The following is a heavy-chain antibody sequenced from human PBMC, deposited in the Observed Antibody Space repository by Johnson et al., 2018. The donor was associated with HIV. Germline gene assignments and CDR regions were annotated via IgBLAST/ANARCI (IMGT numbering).Heavy chain of an antibody. J-gene: IGHJ3*02. CDR1: GFTFDDYG. CDR2: INWNGGST. D-gene: IGHD6-6*01. Sequence: VQLVESGGGLVQPGRSLRVSCAASGFTFDDYGMNWVRQAPGKGLEWVSGINWNGGSTGYADSVKGRFTISRDNSKNTLYLQMNSLRAEDTAVYYCAREIIAARPSAFDIWGQGTMVTVSS. CDR3: AREIIAARPSAFDI. V-gene: IGHV3-20*04.